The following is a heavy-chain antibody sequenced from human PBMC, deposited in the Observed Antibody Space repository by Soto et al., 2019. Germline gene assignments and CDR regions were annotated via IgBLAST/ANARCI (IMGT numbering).Heavy chain of an antibody. CDR3: ARLQTSYGYWFDP. CDR2: IYTSGSP. CDR1: GASINSFY. D-gene: IGHD5-18*01. V-gene: IGHV4-4*07. Sequence: QVQLQESGPGLVKPSETLSLTCSVSGASINSFYWTWIRQSAGKGLEWIGPIYTSGSPSYNPSLKGRVTMAVDTSKNQLSLKLNSVTAADTAVYYCARLQTSYGYWFDPWGQGTLVTVSS. J-gene: IGHJ5*02.